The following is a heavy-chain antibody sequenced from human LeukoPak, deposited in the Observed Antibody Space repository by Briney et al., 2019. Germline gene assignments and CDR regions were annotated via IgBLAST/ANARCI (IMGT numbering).Heavy chain of an antibody. V-gene: IGHV3-21*01. D-gene: IGHD5-12*01. Sequence: KPGGSLRLPCAASGFTFSSYSMNWVRQAPGKGLEWVSSISSSSSYIYYADSVKGRFTISRDNAKNSLYLQMNSLRAEDTAVYYCARHSGRIVSDAFDIWGQGTMVTVSS. CDR1: GFTFSSYS. CDR2: ISSSSSYI. CDR3: ARHSGRIVSDAFDI. J-gene: IGHJ3*02.